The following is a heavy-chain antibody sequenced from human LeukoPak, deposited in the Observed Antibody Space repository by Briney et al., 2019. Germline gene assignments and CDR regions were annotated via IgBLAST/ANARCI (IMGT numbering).Heavy chain of an antibody. CDR1: GFTFSSYG. CDR2: INNDGSGT. V-gene: IGHV3-74*01. D-gene: IGHD6-13*01. CDR3: ARGRYSSSWGLHAFDI. J-gene: IGHJ3*02. Sequence: PGGSLRLSCAASGFTFSSYGMHWVRQAPGKGPVWVSRINNDGSGTTYADSVKGRFTISRDDAKNTLYLQMNSLRSDDTAVYYCARGRYSSSWGLHAFDIWGQGTMVTVSS.